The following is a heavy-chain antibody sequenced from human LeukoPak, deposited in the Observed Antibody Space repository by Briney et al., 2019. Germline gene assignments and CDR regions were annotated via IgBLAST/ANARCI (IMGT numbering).Heavy chain of an antibody. Sequence: GGSLRLSCAASGFTFSSYSMNWVRQAPGKGLEWVSSISSSSSYIYYADSVKGRFTISRDNAKNSLYLQMNSLRAEDTAVYHCARDKGIAAAGPPPADYWGQGTLVTVSS. V-gene: IGHV3-21*01. CDR2: ISSSSSYI. CDR3: ARDKGIAAAGPPPADY. D-gene: IGHD6-13*01. CDR1: GFTFSSYS. J-gene: IGHJ4*02.